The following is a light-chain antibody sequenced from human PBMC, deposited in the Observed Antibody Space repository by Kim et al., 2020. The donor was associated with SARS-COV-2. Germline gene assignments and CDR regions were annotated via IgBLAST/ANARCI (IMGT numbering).Light chain of an antibody. J-gene: IGKJ1*01. V-gene: IGKV1-27*01. CDR2: AAS. Sequence: DIQMTQSPSSLSASVGDRVTITCRATQGISNYLAWYQRKPGTVPNLLIYAASTLQSGVPSRFSGSGSGTDFTLTISSLQPEDVATYYCQTYNDAPWTFGQGTKVDIK. CDR3: QTYNDAPWT. CDR1: QGISNY.